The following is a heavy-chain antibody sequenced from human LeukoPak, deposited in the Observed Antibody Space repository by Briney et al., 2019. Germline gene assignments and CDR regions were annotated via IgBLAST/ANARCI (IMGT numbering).Heavy chain of an antibody. J-gene: IGHJ4*02. Sequence: ASVKVSCKASGYTFSDYYMHWVRQAPGQGLEWMGWMNPKTGGTNFAQRFQGRVTMTSDTSISTGYMELSRLRSDDTAVYYCAREDSSGYYTGNFDYWGQGTLVTVSS. CDR1: GYTFSDYY. CDR3: AREDSSGYYTGNFDY. V-gene: IGHV1-2*02. D-gene: IGHD3-22*01. CDR2: MNPKTGGT.